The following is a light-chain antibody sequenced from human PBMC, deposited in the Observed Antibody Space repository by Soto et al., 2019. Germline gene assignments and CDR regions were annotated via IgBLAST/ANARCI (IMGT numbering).Light chain of an antibody. Sequence: EIVLTQSPGTLSLARGERATLSCRASPSVSSSYLAWYQQNPGQAPRLLIYGASSWATGFPDRFSGSGSGTDFTLNISRQEPEDVAVYYGQQYDSSPWTFGQGTKVEIK. V-gene: IGKV3-20*01. CDR3: QQYDSSPWT. CDR1: PSVSSSY. J-gene: IGKJ1*01. CDR2: GAS.